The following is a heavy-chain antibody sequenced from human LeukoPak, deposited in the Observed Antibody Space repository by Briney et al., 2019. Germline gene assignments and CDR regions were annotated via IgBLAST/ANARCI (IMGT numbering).Heavy chain of an antibody. CDR3: ARGPGSSGGAYVGDY. D-gene: IGHD3-22*01. Sequence: GSLRLSCAASGFTFSYHWMHRVRQVPGKGPVWVSRIDGGGSSISYTDSVKGRFSISRDNGKSNLYLHMNSLRVEDTGVYYCARGPGSSGGAYVGDYWGHGSLVTVSS. J-gene: IGHJ4*01. CDR2: IDGGGSSI. V-gene: IGHV3-74*01. CDR1: GFTFSYHW.